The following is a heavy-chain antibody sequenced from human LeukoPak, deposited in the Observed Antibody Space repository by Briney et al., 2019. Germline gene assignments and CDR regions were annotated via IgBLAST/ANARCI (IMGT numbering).Heavy chain of an antibody. V-gene: IGHV3-15*01. CDR1: GFTFSNAW. D-gene: IGHD3-10*01. J-gene: IGHJ6*03. Sequence: GGSLRLSCAASGFTFSNAWMSWVRQAPGKGLEWVGRIKSKTDGGTTDYAAPVKGRFTISRDDSKNTLYLQMNSLKTEDTAVYYCTTGQWFGELEVHHYYYYYMDVWGKGTTVTISS. CDR3: TTGQWFGELEVHHYYYYYMDV. CDR2: IKSKTDGGTT.